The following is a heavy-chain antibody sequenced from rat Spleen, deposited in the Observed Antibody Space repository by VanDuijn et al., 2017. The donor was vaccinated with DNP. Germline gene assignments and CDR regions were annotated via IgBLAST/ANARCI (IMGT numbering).Heavy chain of an antibody. CDR2: IISSGGGT. Sequence: EVQLVESGGGSVQPGRSLKLSCAASGFTFSNYDMAWVRQTPTKGLEWVSSIISSGGGTYYEDSVKGRFAISRDNAESTLYLQMNNLRSEDTATYYCTTDFERGYWGQGVMVTVSS. J-gene: IGHJ2*01. CDR1: GFTFSNYD. V-gene: IGHV5-27*01. CDR3: TTDFERGY. D-gene: IGHD1-11*01.